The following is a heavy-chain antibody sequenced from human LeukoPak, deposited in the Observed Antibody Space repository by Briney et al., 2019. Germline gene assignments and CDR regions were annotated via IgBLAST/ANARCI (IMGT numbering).Heavy chain of an antibody. CDR3: ARDHAVAKYYYGMDV. CDR1: GGSISSGGYS. J-gene: IGHJ6*02. D-gene: IGHD6-19*01. CDR2: IYYSGST. Sequence: SSETLSLTCAVSGGSISSGGYSWSWIRQPPGKGLEWIGYIYYSGSTYYNPSLKSRVTISVDTSKNQFSLKLSSVTAADTAVYYCARDHAVAKYYYGMDVWGQGTTVTVSS. V-gene: IGHV4-31*11.